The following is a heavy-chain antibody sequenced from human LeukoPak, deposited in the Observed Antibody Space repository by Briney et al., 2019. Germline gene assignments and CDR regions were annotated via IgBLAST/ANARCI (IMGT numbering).Heavy chain of an antibody. J-gene: IGHJ4*02. CDR2: INPNSGGT. CDR1: GYTFTGYY. Sequence: ASVKVSCKASGYTFTGYYMHWVRQAPGQGLEWMGWINPNSGGTNYAQKFQGRVTMTRDTSISTAYMELSRLRSDDTAVYYCARVLDSSSWTDYWGQGTLVTVSS. D-gene: IGHD6-13*01. V-gene: IGHV1-2*02. CDR3: ARVLDSSSWTDY.